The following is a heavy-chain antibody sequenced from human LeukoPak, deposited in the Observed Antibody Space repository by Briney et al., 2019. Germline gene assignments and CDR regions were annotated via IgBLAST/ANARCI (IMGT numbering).Heavy chain of an antibody. CDR2: IRGSGGDT. CDR1: GFTFSSYA. J-gene: IGHJ5*02. CDR3: AKGWDWFAP. D-gene: IGHD1-26*01. V-gene: IGHV3-23*01. Sequence: GGSLRLSCAASGFTFSSYAMSWLRQAPGKGLEWVSAIRGSGGDTYYADSVKGRFTISRDNPKNTLYLQMNSLRVEDTALYYCAKGWDWFAPWGQGTLVIVSS.